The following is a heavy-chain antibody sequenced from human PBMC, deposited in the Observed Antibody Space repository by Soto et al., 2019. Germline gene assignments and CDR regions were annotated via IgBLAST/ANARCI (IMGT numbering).Heavy chain of an antibody. CDR3: ARHIPMAGTVFDY. CDR2: IYYSGST. Sequence: SETLSLTCTVSGGSISSYYWSWIRQPPGKGLEWIGYIYYSGSTHYIPSLGSRVTISVDTSKNLFSLRLSSVTAADTAVYYCARHIPMAGTVFDYWDQGTLVTVSS. J-gene: IGHJ4*02. V-gene: IGHV4-59*08. CDR1: GGSISSYY. D-gene: IGHD6-19*01.